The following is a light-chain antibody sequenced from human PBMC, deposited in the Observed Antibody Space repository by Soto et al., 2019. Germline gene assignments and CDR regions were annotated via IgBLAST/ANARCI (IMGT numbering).Light chain of an antibody. V-gene: IGKV3-20*01. CDR1: QTVCSDY. CDR3: QQYRTSTQT. CDR2: GTS. J-gene: IGKJ1*01. Sequence: EIVLTQSPGTLSLSPGESATLSCRASQTVCSDYLAWYQQRPGQAPRLLIYGTSSRATGIPDRFSGSGSGTDFTLTISRLEPEDFAVYYCQQYRTSTQTFGQGTKVEIK.